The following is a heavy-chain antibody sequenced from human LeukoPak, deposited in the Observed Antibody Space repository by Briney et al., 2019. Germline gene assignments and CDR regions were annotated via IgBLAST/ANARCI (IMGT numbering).Heavy chain of an antibody. V-gene: IGHV3-21*01. CDR1: GFTFSSYS. CDR3: ARRPDILTGYRYFDL. CDR2: ISSSSIYI. D-gene: IGHD3-9*01. Sequence: GGSLRLSCAASGFTFSSYSMNCVRQAPGKGREGVSSISSSSIYIYYADSVKGRFTISRDNAKNSLYLQMNSLRAEDTAVYYCARRPDILTGYRYFDLWGRGTLVTVSS. J-gene: IGHJ2*01.